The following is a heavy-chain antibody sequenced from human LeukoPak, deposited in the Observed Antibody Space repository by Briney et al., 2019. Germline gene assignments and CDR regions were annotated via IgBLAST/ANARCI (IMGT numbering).Heavy chain of an antibody. D-gene: IGHD6-19*01. CDR2: IYGGGST. J-gene: IGHJ4*02. CDR1: GFTVSSNY. Sequence: GGSLRLSCAASGFTVSSNYMSWVRQAPGKGLEWVSVIYGGGSTYYADSVKGRFTISRDNSKNMIYLEMNSLRAEDTAVYYCAKERNLEIAVAGTIFDYWGQGTLVTVSS. V-gene: IGHV3-66*01. CDR3: AKERNLEIAVAGTIFDY.